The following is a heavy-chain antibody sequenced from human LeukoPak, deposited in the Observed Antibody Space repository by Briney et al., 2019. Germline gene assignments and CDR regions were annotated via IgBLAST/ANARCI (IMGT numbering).Heavy chain of an antibody. Sequence: PGGSLHLSCAASGFTFSSYAMSWVRQAPGKGLEWVSAISGSGGSTYYADSVKGRFTISRDNSKNTLYLQMNSLRAEDTAVYYCAKVLPYYYDSSGHSRGAFDIWGQGTMVTVSS. D-gene: IGHD3-22*01. J-gene: IGHJ3*02. CDR1: GFTFSSYA. CDR3: AKVLPYYYDSSGHSRGAFDI. CDR2: ISGSGGST. V-gene: IGHV3-23*01.